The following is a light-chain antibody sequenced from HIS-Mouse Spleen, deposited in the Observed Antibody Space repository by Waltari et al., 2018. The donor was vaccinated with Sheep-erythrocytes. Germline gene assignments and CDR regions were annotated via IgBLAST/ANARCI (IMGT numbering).Light chain of an antibody. CDR2: EGS. CDR3: CSYAGSSTVV. J-gene: IGLJ2*01. CDR1: SSDAGRYHL. Sequence: QSALTQPASVSGSPGQSITISCTGTSSDAGRYHLVSRYQQHPGKAPKLMIYEGSKRPSGVSNRFSGSKSGNTASLTISGLQAEDEADYYCCSYAGSSTVVFGGGTKLTVL. V-gene: IGLV2-23*01.